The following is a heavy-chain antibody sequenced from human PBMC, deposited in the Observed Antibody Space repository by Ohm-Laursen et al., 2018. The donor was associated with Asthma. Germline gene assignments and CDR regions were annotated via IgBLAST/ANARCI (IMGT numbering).Heavy chain of an antibody. CDR1: GFTVSSNY. Sequence: SLRLSCAASGFTVSSNYMSWVRQAPGKGLEWVSVIYSGGSTYYADSVKGRFTISRDNSKNTLYLQMNSLRAEDTAVYYCARGYLRANYFDYWGQGTLVTVSS. D-gene: IGHD2-8*01. V-gene: IGHV3-53*01. J-gene: IGHJ4*02. CDR3: ARGYLRANYFDY. CDR2: IYSGGST.